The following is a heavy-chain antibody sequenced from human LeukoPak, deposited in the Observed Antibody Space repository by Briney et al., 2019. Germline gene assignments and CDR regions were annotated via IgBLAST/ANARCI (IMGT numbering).Heavy chain of an antibody. V-gene: IGHV3-30*18. Sequence: GGSLRLSCAASGFSFSSYGMHWVRQAPGKGLEWVAVISYDGSNKHYADSVKGRFTISRDNSKNTLYLQMNSLRAEDTAVYYCAKRIIDSGWEDDAFDIWGQGTMVTVSS. CDR3: AKRIIDSGWEDDAFDI. CDR2: ISYDGSNK. CDR1: GFSFSSYG. J-gene: IGHJ3*02. D-gene: IGHD6-19*01.